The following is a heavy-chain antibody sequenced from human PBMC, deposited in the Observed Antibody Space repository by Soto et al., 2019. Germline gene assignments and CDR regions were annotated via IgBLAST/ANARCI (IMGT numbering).Heavy chain of an antibody. Sequence: EVQLLESGGGLVQPGGSLRLSCAASGFPFSDHAMHWVRQTPGKGLEWVSAITGRGDSTYYADSVKGRFTISRDNSKSTLYLQMMSPRAEDTAVYYCAKDLYVQPPSGWFDPWGQGTVVTVSS. V-gene: IGHV3-23*01. J-gene: IGHJ5*02. CDR3: AKDLYVQPPSGWFDP. CDR1: GFPFSDHA. D-gene: IGHD1-26*01. CDR2: ITGRGDST.